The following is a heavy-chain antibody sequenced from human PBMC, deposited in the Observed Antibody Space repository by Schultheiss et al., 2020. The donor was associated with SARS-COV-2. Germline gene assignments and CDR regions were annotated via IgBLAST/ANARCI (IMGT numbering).Heavy chain of an antibody. J-gene: IGHJ6*02. CDR3: TRDQRLSYYYYGMDV. CDR2: IRSKAYGGTT. V-gene: IGHV3-49*04. Sequence: GGSLRLSSAASGFTFSSYSMNWVRQAPGKGLEWVGFIRSKAYGGTTEYAASVKGRFTISRDDSKSIAYLQMNSLKTEDTAVYYCTRDQRLSYYYYGMDVCGQGTTVTVSS. CDR1: GFTFSSYS.